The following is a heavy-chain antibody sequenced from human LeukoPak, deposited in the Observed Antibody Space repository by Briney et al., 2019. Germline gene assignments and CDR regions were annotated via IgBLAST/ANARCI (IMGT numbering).Heavy chain of an antibody. V-gene: IGHV3-74*01. CDR1: AFTFSSYW. J-gene: IGHJ4*02. CDR2: INSDGSST. Sequence: GGSLRLSCAASAFTFSSYWMHWVRQAPGKGLVWVSRINSDGSSTSYADSVKGRFTISRDNAKNTLYLQMNSLRAEDTAVYYCARDGDYVWGSYRYDYWGQGTLVTVSS. CDR3: ARDGDYVWGSYRYDY. D-gene: IGHD3-16*02.